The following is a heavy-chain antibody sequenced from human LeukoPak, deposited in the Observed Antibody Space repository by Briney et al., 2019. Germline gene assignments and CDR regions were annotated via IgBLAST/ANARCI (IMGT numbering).Heavy chain of an antibody. J-gene: IGHJ4*02. CDR2: VSSSGTTT. CDR3: ARADRDGNKRFLD. Sequence: GGSLRLFCAASGLTFSSYSVIWARQAPGKGLVGVSYVSSSGTTTYYAGSVKDRFTISRDNGKNLVSLQMNSVRDEDTAVYYCARADRDGNKRFLDWGQGTLVTVSS. V-gene: IGHV3-48*02. D-gene: IGHD5-24*01. CDR1: GLTFSSYS.